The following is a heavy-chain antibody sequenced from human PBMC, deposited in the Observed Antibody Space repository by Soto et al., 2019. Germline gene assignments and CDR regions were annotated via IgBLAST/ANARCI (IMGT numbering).Heavy chain of an antibody. V-gene: IGHV4-31*03. J-gene: IGHJ6*02. D-gene: IGHD2-15*01. CDR3: ARDRVERYCSGGTCLADYYSYYGMEV. Sequence: QVQLQESGPGLVKPSQTLSLSCTVSGGSISSGGYYWSWIRQHPVKGLEWIGSIHYSGTTYYNPSLKSRVTLPIDTSKNQFSLKLSAVTAADTAVYYCARDRVERYCSGGTCLADYYSYYGMEVWGQGTTVTVSS. CDR2: IHYSGTT. CDR1: GGSISSGGYY.